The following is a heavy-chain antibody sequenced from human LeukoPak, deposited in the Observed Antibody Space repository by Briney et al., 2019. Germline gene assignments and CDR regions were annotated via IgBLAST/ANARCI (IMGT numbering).Heavy chain of an antibody. V-gene: IGHV1-2*02. CDR2: INPNSGGT. CDR3: ARGTKLDD. Sequence: GASVKASYKAARYPFTPSYMHWVRQSPGQGLEWMGWINPNSGGTNYTQQFQGRVTMMWDKSISTADMEMSRLRSDDTAVYYCARGTKLDDWGQGTLVTVSS. D-gene: IGHD2-8*01. CDR1: RYPFTPSY. J-gene: IGHJ4*02.